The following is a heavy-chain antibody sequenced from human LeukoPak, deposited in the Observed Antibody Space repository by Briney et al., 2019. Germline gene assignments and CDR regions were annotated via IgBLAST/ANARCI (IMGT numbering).Heavy chain of an antibody. CDR3: ARYNSATYHFDY. J-gene: IGHJ4*02. D-gene: IGHD2/OR15-2a*01. CDR2: INPNSGGT. V-gene: IGHV1-2*02. Sequence: ASVKVSCKASGYTFTGYYMHWVRQAPGQGLEWMGWINPNSGGTNYAQKFEGRITLTRDTSITTAYMELSGLRSDETAVYYCARYNSATYHFDYRGQGTLVTVSS. CDR1: GYTFTGYY.